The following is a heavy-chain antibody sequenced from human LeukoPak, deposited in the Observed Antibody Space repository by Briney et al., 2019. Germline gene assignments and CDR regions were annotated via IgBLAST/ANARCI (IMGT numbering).Heavy chain of an antibody. Sequence: QSGGSLRLSCAASGFTFSSYAMHWVRQAPGKGLERVAVISYDGSNKYYADSVKGRFTISRDNSKNTLYLQMNSLRAEDTAVYYCARGEDIVATISSYSSSWYFDYWGQGTLVTVSS. V-gene: IGHV3-30*01. D-gene: IGHD5-12*01. CDR1: GFTFSSYA. CDR3: ARGEDIVATISSYSSSWYFDY. CDR2: ISYDGSNK. J-gene: IGHJ4*02.